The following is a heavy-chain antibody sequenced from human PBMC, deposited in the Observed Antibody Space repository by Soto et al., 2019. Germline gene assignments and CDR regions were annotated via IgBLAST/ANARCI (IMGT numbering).Heavy chain of an antibody. D-gene: IGHD3-9*01. V-gene: IGHV3-49*03. CDR3: TRVRNYDILTGQAPAGWFDP. Sequence: GGSLRLSCTASGFTFGDYAMSWFRQAPGKGLEWVGFIRSKAYGGTTEYAASVKGRFTISRDDSKSIAYLQMNSLKAEDTAVYYCTRVRNYDILTGQAPAGWFDPWGQGT. CDR2: IRSKAYGGTT. J-gene: IGHJ5*02. CDR1: GFTFGDYA.